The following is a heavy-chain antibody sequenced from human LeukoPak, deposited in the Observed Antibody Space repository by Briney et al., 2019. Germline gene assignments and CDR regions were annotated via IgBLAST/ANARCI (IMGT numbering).Heavy chain of an antibody. CDR3: ATRGDLSLHFDY. CDR2: INAGNGNT. D-gene: IGHD3-22*01. V-gene: IGHV1-3*01. Sequence: ASVKVSCKASGYTFTSYAMHWVRQAPGQRLEWIGWINAGNGNTKYSQKFQGRVTITRDTSASTAYMELSSLRSEDTAVYYCATRGDLSLHFDYWGQGTLVTVSS. CDR1: GYTFTSYA. J-gene: IGHJ4*02.